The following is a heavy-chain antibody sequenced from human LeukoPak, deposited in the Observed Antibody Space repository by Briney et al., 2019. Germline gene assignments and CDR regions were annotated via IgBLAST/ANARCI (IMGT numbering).Heavy chain of an antibody. V-gene: IGHV4-59*08. Sequence: PSETLSLTCTVSGGSISSYYWSWIRQPPGKGLEWIGYIYYSGSTNYNPSLKSRVTISVDTSKNQFSLKLSSVTAADTAVYYCARCNSGCFNWFDPWGQGTLVTVSS. CDR2: IYYSGST. CDR1: GGSISSYY. J-gene: IGHJ5*02. CDR3: ARCNSGCFNWFDP. D-gene: IGHD2-15*01.